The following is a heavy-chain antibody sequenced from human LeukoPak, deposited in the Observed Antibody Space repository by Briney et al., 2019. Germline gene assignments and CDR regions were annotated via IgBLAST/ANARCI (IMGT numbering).Heavy chain of an antibody. V-gene: IGHV3-23*01. CDR2: ISGSDDST. D-gene: IGHD3-16*01. J-gene: IGHJ4*02. CDR3: TKAKYYHFDY. Sequence: GGSLRLSCVASGFTFSSYGMSWVRQAPGKGLEWVSAISGSDDSTYYADSVRGRFTISRDVSKNTLFLQMNSLRAEDTALYYCTKAKYYHFDYWGQGTLVNGSS. CDR1: GFTFSSYG.